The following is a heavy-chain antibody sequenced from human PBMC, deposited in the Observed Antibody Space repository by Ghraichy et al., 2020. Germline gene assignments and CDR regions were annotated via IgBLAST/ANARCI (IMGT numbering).Heavy chain of an antibody. CDR3: ARDYGGNLFFDY. Sequence: GGSLRLSCAASGFTVSSNYMSWVRQAPGQGLEWVSVLYSGGSTYYADSVKGRFTISRDNSKNTLYLQMNSLRAEDTAVYYCARDYGGNLFFDYWGQGTLVTVSS. D-gene: IGHD4-23*01. V-gene: IGHV3-53*01. CDR2: LYSGGST. CDR1: GFTVSSNY. J-gene: IGHJ4*02.